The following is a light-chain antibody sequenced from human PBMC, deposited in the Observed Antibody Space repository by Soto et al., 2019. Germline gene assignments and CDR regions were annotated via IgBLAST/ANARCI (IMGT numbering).Light chain of an antibody. V-gene: IGKV3-15*01. CDR2: RAS. Sequence: EIVMTQSPATLSVSPGGSATLSCRASQHVSSNLAWYRQKPGQPPTLLIYRASTRATGIPATFSGSGSGTEFPLTSSGLQSEVLGVYYCQHKKRGPNTLGQG. J-gene: IGKJ2*01. CDR3: QHKKRGPNT. CDR1: QHVSSN.